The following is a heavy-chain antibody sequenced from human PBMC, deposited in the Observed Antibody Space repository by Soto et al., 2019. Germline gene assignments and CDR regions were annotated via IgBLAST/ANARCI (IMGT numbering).Heavy chain of an antibody. CDR2: ISSSGSTI. J-gene: IGHJ6*02. CDR3: ARSELLWFGEHYGMDV. D-gene: IGHD3-10*01. V-gene: IGHV3-11*01. Sequence: GSLRLSCAASGFTFSDYYMSWIRQAPGKGLEWVSYISSSGSTIYYADSVKGRFTISRDNAKNSLYLQMNSLRAEDTAVYYCARSELLWFGEHYGMDVWGQGTTVTVSS. CDR1: GFTFSDYY.